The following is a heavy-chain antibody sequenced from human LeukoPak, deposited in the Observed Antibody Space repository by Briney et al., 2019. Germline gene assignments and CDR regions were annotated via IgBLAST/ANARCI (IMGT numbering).Heavy chain of an antibody. J-gene: IGHJ4*02. D-gene: IGHD7-27*01. CDR2: IQTSGGST. CDR3: ARDLGQIYDY. CDR1: GYTFTSYY. Sequence: ASVTVSCKASGYTFTSYYMHWVRQAPGQGREWMGIIQTSGGSTSYAQKFQGRVTMTRDTSTSTVYMELSSLRSEDTAVYYCARDLGQIYDYWGQGTLVTVYS. V-gene: IGHV1-46*01.